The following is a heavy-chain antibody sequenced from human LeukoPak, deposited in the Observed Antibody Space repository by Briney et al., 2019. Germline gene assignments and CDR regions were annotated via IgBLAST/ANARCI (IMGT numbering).Heavy chain of an antibody. CDR3: ASRNYYGSGSYYTKAGYYYGMDV. J-gene: IGHJ6*02. D-gene: IGHD3-10*01. CDR2: INPKSGGT. Sequence: ASVKVSCKASGYTFTGYYIHRVRQAPGPGLGWMGGINPKSGGTNYAQKFPGRVTMTRDTSISTANMELSRLRSDDTAVYYCASRNYYGSGSYYTKAGYYYGMDVWGQGTTVTVSS. V-gene: IGHV1-2*02. CDR1: GYTFTGYY.